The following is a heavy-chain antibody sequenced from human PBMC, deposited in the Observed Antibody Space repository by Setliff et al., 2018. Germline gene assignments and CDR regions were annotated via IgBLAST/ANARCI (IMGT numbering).Heavy chain of an antibody. CDR1: GFTFSSYS. J-gene: IGHJ6*02. V-gene: IGHV3-21*01. D-gene: IGHD3-22*01. CDR2: ISSGSSYI. Sequence: LRLSCAASGFTFSSYSMNWVRQAPGKGLEWVSSISSGSSYIYYADSVKGRFTISRDNAKNSLYLQMNSLRAEDTAVYYCATPIYDSSGYYRDPRGGYYYYGMDVWGQGTTVTVSS. CDR3: ATPIYDSSGYYRDPRGGYYYYGMDV.